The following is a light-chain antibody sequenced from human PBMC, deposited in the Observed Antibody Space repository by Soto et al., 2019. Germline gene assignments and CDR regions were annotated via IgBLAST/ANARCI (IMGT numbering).Light chain of an antibody. V-gene: IGKV1-39*01. CDR2: AAS. Sequence: DIQMTQSPSSLSASVGDRVTIPCRASQSISSYLTWYQQKPGKAPKLLIYAASSLQSGVPSRFSGSGSGTDFTLTISSLQPEEFATYYGQQSYSTPPTCGGGTKGESK. CDR1: QSISSY. J-gene: IGKJ4*01. CDR3: QQSYSTPPT.